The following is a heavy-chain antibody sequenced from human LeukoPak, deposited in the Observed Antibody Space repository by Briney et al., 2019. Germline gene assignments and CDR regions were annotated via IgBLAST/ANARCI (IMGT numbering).Heavy chain of an antibody. Sequence: SVKVSCKASGYTFTSYDINWVRQATAQGLEWMGWMNPTSGNTGYAQKFQGRVTITRNTSISTAYMELSSLRSEDTAVYYCARSSGYYFPFDYWGQGTLVTVSS. CDR2: MNPTSGNT. V-gene: IGHV1-8*03. CDR1: GYTFTSYD. D-gene: IGHD3-22*01. J-gene: IGHJ4*02. CDR3: ARSSGYYFPFDY.